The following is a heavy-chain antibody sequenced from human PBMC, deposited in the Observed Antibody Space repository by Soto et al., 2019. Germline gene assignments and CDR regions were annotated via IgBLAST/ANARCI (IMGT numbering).Heavy chain of an antibody. CDR3: ARGARGSYTYYYGMDV. J-gene: IGHJ6*02. CDR1: GDSVSSNSAA. Sequence: PSQTLSLTCAISGDSVSSNSAAWNWIRQSPSRGLEWLGRAYYRSQWYYDSAVSVRSRITVIPDTSKNQFSLQLNSVTPEDTAVYYCARGARGSYTYYYGMDVWGQGTTVTVSS. CDR2: AYYRSQWYY. V-gene: IGHV6-1*01. D-gene: IGHD6-6*01.